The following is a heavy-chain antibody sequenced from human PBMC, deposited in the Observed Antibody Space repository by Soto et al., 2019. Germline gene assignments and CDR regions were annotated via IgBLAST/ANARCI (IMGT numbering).Heavy chain of an antibody. V-gene: IGHV1-18*01. Sequence: ASVKVSCKASGYTFTSYGISWVRQAPGQGLEWMGWISAYNGNTNYAQKLQGRVTMTTDTSKSTAYMELRSLRSDDTAVYYCARDRPDIVVVPAAPDYYYYYGMDVWGQGTTVTVSS. D-gene: IGHD2-2*01. CDR1: GYTFTSYG. J-gene: IGHJ6*02. CDR3: ARDRPDIVVVPAAPDYYYYYGMDV. CDR2: ISAYNGNT.